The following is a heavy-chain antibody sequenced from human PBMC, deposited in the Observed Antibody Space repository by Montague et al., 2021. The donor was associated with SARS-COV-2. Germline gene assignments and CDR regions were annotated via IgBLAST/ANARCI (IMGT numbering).Heavy chain of an antibody. J-gene: IGHJ3*02. Sequence: SLRLSCAASGFIFSDYYMTWIRQAPGKGLELVSHISGSGNNTYYADSVKGRFTISRDNAKNSLYLQMNFLGAEDTAVYYCARDQGGYGTFDIWGQGTMVTVSS. CDR3: ARDQGGYGTFDI. V-gene: IGHV3-11*01. CDR1: GFIFSDYY. D-gene: IGHD5-12*01. CDR2: ISGSGNNT.